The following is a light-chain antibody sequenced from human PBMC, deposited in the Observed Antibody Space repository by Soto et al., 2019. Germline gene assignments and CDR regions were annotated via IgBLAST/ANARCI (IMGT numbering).Light chain of an antibody. J-gene: IGLJ2*01. CDR3: SSYTTSTTVV. V-gene: IGLV2-14*01. CDR1: SSDIGAFNY. CDR2: EVS. Sequence: QSALSQPASVSGSPGQSITISCTGSSSDIGAFNYVSWYQQLPGKAPRLVISEVSNRPSGGSNRFSVSKSGNTAPLTISGLRAEDEADYYCSSYTTSTTVVFGGGTKLTVL.